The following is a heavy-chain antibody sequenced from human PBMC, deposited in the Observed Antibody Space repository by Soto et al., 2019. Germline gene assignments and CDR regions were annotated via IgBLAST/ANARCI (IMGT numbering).Heavy chain of an antibody. Sequence: QVQLQESGPGLVKPSETLSLTCTVSGGSISSYYWSWIRQPPGKGLEWIGYIYYSGSTNYNPSLKSRVTISVDTSKNQFSLKLSSVTAADTAVYYCAREEGSSPNWFDPWGQGTLVTVSS. CDR2: IYYSGST. V-gene: IGHV4-59*01. CDR3: AREEGSSPNWFDP. D-gene: IGHD6-19*01. J-gene: IGHJ5*02. CDR1: GGSISSYY.